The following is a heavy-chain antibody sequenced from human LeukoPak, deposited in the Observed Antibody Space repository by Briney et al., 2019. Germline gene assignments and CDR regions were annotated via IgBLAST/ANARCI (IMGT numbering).Heavy chain of an antibody. CDR1: GFTFSNYN. CDR2: ISSSSSTI. Sequence: GGSLRLSCAASGFTFSNYNMNWVRQAPGKGLEWVSYISSSSSTIYYADSVKGRFTISRDNAKNSLYLQMNSLSAEDTAVFYCARVWGSGTFYFFDCWGQGTLVTVSS. J-gene: IGHJ4*02. CDR3: ARVWGSGTFYFFDC. V-gene: IGHV3-48*01. D-gene: IGHD3-10*01.